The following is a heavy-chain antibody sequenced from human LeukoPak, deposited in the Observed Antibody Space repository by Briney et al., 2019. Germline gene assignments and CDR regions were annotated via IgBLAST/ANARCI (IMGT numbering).Heavy chain of an antibody. CDR1: GGSFNGHY. Sequence: KPSETLSLTCGVYGGSFNGHYWSWIRQPPGKGLEWIGEINHSGSTNYNPSLKSRVTISVDTSKNQFSLKLSSVTAADTAVYYCARGWGCSGGSCLLYYYYYYMDVWGKGTTVTVSS. J-gene: IGHJ6*03. CDR3: ARGWGCSGGSCLLYYYYYYMDV. D-gene: IGHD2-15*01. CDR2: INHSGST. V-gene: IGHV4-34*01.